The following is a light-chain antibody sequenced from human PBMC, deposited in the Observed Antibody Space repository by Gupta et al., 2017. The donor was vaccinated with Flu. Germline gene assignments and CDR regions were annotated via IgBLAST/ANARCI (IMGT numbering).Light chain of an antibody. CDR3: QQFSSSSGIT. Sequence: EIVLTQSPGTLSLSPGERATLSCRASQSISDSYSAWYQQKPGQAPRLLIYGASYRATGIPERFTGSGSGTDCTLTITRLEPEEFGVYYCQQFSSSSGITFGQGTRLEIK. V-gene: IGKV3-20*01. CDR1: QSISDSY. CDR2: GAS. J-gene: IGKJ5*01.